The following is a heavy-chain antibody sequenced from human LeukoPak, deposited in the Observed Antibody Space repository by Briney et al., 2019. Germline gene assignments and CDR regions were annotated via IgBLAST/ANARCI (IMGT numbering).Heavy chain of an antibody. D-gene: IGHD2-21*01. Sequence: GGSLRLSCAASGFTFSNYWMHWVRQAPGKGLVWVSRINSDGSSRNYADSVKGRFTISRDNAKNTLYLQMNTLRVEDTAVYYCVRDATRGGDLDHWGQGTLVTVSS. CDR2: INSDGSSR. J-gene: IGHJ5*02. CDR1: GFTFSNYW. V-gene: IGHV3-74*01. CDR3: VRDATRGGDLDH.